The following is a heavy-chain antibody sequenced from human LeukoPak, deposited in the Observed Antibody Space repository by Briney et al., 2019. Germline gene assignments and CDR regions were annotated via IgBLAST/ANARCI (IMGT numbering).Heavy chain of an antibody. Sequence: SETLSLTCAVSGGSISSGGYSWSWIRQPPGKGLEWIGYIYHSGSTNYNPSLKSRVTISVDTSKNQFSLKLSSVTAADTAVYYCARARGIAAAGKGWFDPWGQGTLVTVSS. J-gene: IGHJ5*02. V-gene: IGHV4-30-2*01. CDR2: IYHSGST. D-gene: IGHD6-13*01. CDR1: GGSISSGGYS. CDR3: ARARGIAAAGKGWFDP.